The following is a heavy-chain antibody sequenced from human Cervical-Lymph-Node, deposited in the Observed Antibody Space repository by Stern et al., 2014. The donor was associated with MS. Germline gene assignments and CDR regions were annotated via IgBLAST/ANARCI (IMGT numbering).Heavy chain of an antibody. D-gene: IGHD3-22*01. CDR1: GESFSGYY. CDR3: ARLFDTSGYYDP. CDR2: INDSGDT. J-gene: IGHJ5*02. Sequence: QVQLQQWGAGLLKPSETLSLTCAVYGESFSGYYWTWIRQSPGKGLEWIGEINDSGDTNHNPSLKSRVTMSVDTSKNQFSLKLTSVTAADTAVYFCARLFDTSGYYDPWGQGTLVTVSS. V-gene: IGHV4-34*01.